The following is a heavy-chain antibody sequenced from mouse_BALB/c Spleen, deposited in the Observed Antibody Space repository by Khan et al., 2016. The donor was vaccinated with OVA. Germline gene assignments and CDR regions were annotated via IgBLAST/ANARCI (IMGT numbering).Heavy chain of an antibody. CDR1: GYTFTSYV. D-gene: IGHD2-4*01. CDR3: ARNYEYDVYLDS. V-gene: IGHV1S136*01. J-gene: IGHJ2*01. CDR2: IYPFNDDT. Sequence: EVQLQESGPELVKPGASVKMSCTASGYTFTSYVIHWVKQKPGQGLDWIGYIYPFNDDTKYNEKFKGKATLTSDKSSSTAYMEFSSLTYEDSAVQYCARNYEYDVYLDSWGQGTTLTVSS.